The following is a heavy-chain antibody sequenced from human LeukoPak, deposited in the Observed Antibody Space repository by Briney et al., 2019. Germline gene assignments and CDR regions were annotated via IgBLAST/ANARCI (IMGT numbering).Heavy chain of an antibody. V-gene: IGHV1-18*01. CDR3: ARDPDDYGGYYGMDV. D-gene: IGHD4-23*01. Sequence: ASVKVSCKASGGTFSSYAISWVRQAPGQGLEWMGWISAYNGNTNYAQQLQGRVTMTTDTSTSTAYMELRSLRSDDTAVYYCARDPDDYGGYYGMDVWGQGTTVTVSS. CDR1: GGTFSSYA. CDR2: ISAYNGNT. J-gene: IGHJ6*02.